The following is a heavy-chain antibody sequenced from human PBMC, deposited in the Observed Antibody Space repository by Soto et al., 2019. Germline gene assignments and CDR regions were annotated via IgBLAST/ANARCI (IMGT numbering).Heavy chain of an antibody. V-gene: IGHV3-21*01. J-gene: IGHJ6*02. CDR3: ARGHTKYQLLMGGMDV. CDR2: ISSSSSYI. Sequence: GGSLRLSCAASGFTFSSYSMNWVRQAPGQGLEWVSSISSSSSYIYYADSVKGRFTISRDNAKNSLYLQMNSLRAEDTAVYYCARGHTKYQLLMGGMDVWGQGTTVIVSS. CDR1: GFTFSSYS. D-gene: IGHD2-2*01.